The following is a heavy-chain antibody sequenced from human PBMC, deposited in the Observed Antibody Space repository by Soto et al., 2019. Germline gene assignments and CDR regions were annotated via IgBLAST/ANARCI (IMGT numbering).Heavy chain of an antibody. CDR3: ATTWAMATISHFDH. D-gene: IGHD5-12*01. V-gene: IGHV5-51*01. J-gene: IGHJ4*02. CDR2: IYPGDSKT. CDR1: GFSFTTYW. Sequence: GESLKISCKGSGFSFTTYWIAWVRQMPGKGLEWMGIIYPGDSKTTYSPSFQGQVTISADKSISTAYLQWSSLKASDTAMYYCATTWAMATISHFDHWGQGTQVTVSS.